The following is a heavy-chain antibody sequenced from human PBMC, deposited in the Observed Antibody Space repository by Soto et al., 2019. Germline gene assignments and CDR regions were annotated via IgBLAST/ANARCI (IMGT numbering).Heavy chain of an antibody. CDR2: INAGNGNT. D-gene: IGHD2-2*01. Sequence: ASVKVSCKASGYTFTSYAMHWVRQAPGQRLGWMGWINAGNGNTKYSQKFQGRVTITRDTSASTAYMELSSLRSEDTAVYYCARDLGYCSSTSCHSEAFDIWGQGTMVTVSS. CDR3: ARDLGYCSSTSCHSEAFDI. CDR1: GYTFTSYA. V-gene: IGHV1-3*01. J-gene: IGHJ3*02.